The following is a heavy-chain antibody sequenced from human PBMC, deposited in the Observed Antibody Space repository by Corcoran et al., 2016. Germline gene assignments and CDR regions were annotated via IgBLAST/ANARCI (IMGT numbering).Heavy chain of an antibody. J-gene: IGHJ5*02. D-gene: IGHD3-3*01. CDR1: GGSFSGYY. V-gene: IGHV4-34*01. CDR2: INHSGST. Sequence: QVQLQQWGAGLLKPSETLSLTCAVYGGSFSGYYWSWIRQPPGKGLEWIGEINHSGSTNYNPSLKSRVTISVDTSKNQFSLKLRSVTAADTAVYYCARAKYYDFWSGYYEWFDPWGQGTLVTVSS. CDR3: ARAKYYDFWSGYYEWFDP.